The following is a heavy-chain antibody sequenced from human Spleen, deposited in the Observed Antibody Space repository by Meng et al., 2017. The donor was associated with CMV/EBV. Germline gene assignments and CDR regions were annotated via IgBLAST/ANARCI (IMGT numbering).Heavy chain of an antibody. Sequence: GESLKISCAASGFTFSDYYMNWVRQAPGQGLEWVSSISSSSSIYYTDSKGPFTISRDNAKNSLYLQMNSLRAEDTAVYYCARDRYQIGGGSDYWGPGTLVTVSS. V-gene: IGHV3-69-1*01. CDR2: ISSSSSI. CDR1: GFTFSDYY. CDR3: ARDRYQIGGGSDY. D-gene: IGHD2-2*01. J-gene: IGHJ4*02.